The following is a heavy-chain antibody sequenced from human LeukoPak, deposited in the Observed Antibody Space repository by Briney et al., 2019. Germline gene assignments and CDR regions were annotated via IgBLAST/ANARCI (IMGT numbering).Heavy chain of an antibody. Sequence: SVKVSCKASGGTFSSYAISWVRQAPGQGLEWMGGIIPIFGTANYAQKFQGRVTITADESTSTAYMELSSLRSGDTAVYYCARDGFAAIHYFDYWGQGTLVTVSS. CDR2: IIPIFGTA. D-gene: IGHD2-2*01. CDR1: GGTFSSYA. J-gene: IGHJ4*02. V-gene: IGHV1-69*13. CDR3: ARDGFAAIHYFDY.